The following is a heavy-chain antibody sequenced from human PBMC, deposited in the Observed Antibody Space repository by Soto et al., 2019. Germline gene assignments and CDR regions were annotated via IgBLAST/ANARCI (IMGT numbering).Heavy chain of an antibody. CDR2: IKQDGSEK. V-gene: IGHV3-7*01. CDR1: GFTFSSYW. CDR3: ARDRWEPHGYYYGMDV. D-gene: IGHD1-26*01. Sequence: PGGSLRLSCAASGFTFSSYWMSWVRQAPGKGLEWVANIKQDGSEKYYVDSVKGRFTISRDNAKNSLYLQMNSLRAEDTAVYYCARDRWEPHGYYYGMDVWGQGTTVTVSS. J-gene: IGHJ6*02.